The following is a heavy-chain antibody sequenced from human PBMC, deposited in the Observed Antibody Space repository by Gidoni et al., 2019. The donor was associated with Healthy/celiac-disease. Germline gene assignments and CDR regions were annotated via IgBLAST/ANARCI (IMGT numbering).Heavy chain of an antibody. J-gene: IGHJ4*02. CDR2: INSDGSST. V-gene: IGHV3-74*01. Sequence: EVQLVESGGGLVQPGGCLTLSCAASGFTFSSYWMHWVRQAPGKGLVWVSRINSDGSSTSYADSVKGRFTISRDNAKNTLYLQMNSLRAEDTAVYYCARDDSSGWYPLLDYWGQGTLVTVSS. D-gene: IGHD6-19*01. CDR3: ARDDSSGWYPLLDY. CDR1: GFTFSSYW.